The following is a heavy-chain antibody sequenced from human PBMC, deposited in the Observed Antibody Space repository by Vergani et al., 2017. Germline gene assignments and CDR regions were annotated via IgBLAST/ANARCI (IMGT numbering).Heavy chain of an antibody. Sequence: EVQVVESGGGLVKPGGSLRLSCAASGFTFSSYWMSWVRQAPGKGLEWVANIKQDGSEKYYVDSVKGRFTISRDNAKNSLYLQMNSLRAEDTAVYYCARRRAVVVVADFDYWGQGTLVTVSS. V-gene: IGHV3-7*01. D-gene: IGHD2-15*01. CDR1: GFTFSSYW. CDR2: IKQDGSEK. CDR3: ARRRAVVVVADFDY. J-gene: IGHJ4*02.